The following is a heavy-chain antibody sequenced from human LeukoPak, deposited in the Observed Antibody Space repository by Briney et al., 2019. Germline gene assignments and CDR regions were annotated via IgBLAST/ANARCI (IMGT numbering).Heavy chain of an antibody. V-gene: IGHV3-49*03. CDR2: IRSKAYGGTT. CDR3: SRAPYYYDSSGYLPDY. J-gene: IGHJ4*02. CDR1: GFTFGDYA. D-gene: IGHD3-22*01. Sequence: GGSLRLSCTASGFTFGDYAMSWFRQAPGKGLEWVGFIRSKAYGGTTEYAASVKGRFTISRDDSKSIAYPQMNSLKTEDTAVYYCSRAPYYYDSSGYLPDYWGQGTLVTVSS.